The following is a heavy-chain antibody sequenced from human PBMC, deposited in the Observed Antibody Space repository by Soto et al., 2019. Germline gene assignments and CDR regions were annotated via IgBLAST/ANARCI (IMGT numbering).Heavy chain of an antibody. V-gene: IGHV4-59*01. D-gene: IGHD4-4*01. CDR1: GGSISSYY. CDR2: IYYSGST. Sequence: SETLSLTCTVSGGSISSYYWSWIRQPPGKGLEWIGYIYYSGSTNYNPSLKSRVTISVDTSKNQFSLKLSSVTAADTAVYYCARDTDDYRGMDVWGKGTTVTVSS. J-gene: IGHJ6*03. CDR3: ARDTDDYRGMDV.